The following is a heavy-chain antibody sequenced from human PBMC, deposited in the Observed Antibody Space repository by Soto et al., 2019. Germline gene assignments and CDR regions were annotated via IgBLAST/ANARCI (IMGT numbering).Heavy chain of an antibody. CDR2: ISAYNGNT. J-gene: IGHJ6*02. V-gene: IGHV1-18*04. Sequence: ASVKVSCKASGYTFTSYGISRVRQAPGQGLEWMGWISAYNGNTNYAQKLQGRVTMTTDTSTSTAYMELRSLRSDDTAVYYCARDSTAMVLIYGMDVWGQGTTVTVSS. CDR1: GYTFTSYG. CDR3: ARDSTAMVLIYGMDV. D-gene: IGHD5-18*01.